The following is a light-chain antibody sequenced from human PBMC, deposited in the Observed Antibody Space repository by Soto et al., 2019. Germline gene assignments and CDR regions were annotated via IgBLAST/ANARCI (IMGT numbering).Light chain of an antibody. V-gene: IGKV3-20*01. J-gene: IGKJ1*01. CDR3: HQYGSSPAT. CDR2: GAS. Sequence: EIVLTQSPATLSLSPGERATLSCRASQSVSSYLSWYQQKPGQAPRLLIYGASSRATDIPDRYSGSGSGTDFTLTISRLEPEDFAVYYCHQYGSSPATFGQGTKVDIK. CDR1: QSVSSY.